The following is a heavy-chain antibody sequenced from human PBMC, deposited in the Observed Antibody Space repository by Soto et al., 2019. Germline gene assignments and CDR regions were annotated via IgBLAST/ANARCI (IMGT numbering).Heavy chain of an antibody. J-gene: IGHJ4*02. D-gene: IGHD5-18*01. CDR3: ERGVGGYERYRYGYRESY. CDR1: GFTFSSYG. Sequence: QVQLVESGGGVVQPGRSLRLSCAASGFTFSSYGMHWVRQAPGKGLEGVAVIWYDGSNKYYADSVKGRFTIARENSNNPPYVQTNRARAHDNAVYYWERGVGGYERYRYGYRESYWGQGTLVTVSS. CDR2: IWYDGSNK. V-gene: IGHV3-33*01.